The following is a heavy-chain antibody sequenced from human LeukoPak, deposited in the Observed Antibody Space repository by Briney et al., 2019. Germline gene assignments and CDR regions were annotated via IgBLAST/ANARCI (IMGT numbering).Heavy chain of an antibody. CDR2: IYSGGST. CDR3: ARDSYYYDSTTPPGDY. Sequence: GGPLRLSCAASGFTVSSNYMSWVRQAPGKGLEWVSVIYSGGSTYYADSVKGRFTISRDNSKNTLYLQMNSLRAEDTAVYYCARDSYYYDSTTPPGDYWGQGTLVTVSS. D-gene: IGHD3-22*01. V-gene: IGHV3-53*01. J-gene: IGHJ4*02. CDR1: GFTVSSNY.